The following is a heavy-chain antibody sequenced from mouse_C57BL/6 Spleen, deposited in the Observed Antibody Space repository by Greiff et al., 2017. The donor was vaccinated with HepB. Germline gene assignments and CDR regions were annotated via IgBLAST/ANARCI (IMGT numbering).Heavy chain of an antibody. CDR2: IYPGDGDT. V-gene: IGHV1-80*01. J-gene: IGHJ1*03. Sequence: VKLVESGAELVKPGASVKISCKASGYAFSSYWMNWVKQRPGKGLEWIGQIYPGDGDTNYNGKFKGKATLTADKSSSTAYMQLSSLTSEDSAVYFCARGYDYDGWYFDVWGTGTTVTVSS. D-gene: IGHD2-4*01. CDR3: ARGYDYDGWYFDV. CDR1: GYAFSSYW.